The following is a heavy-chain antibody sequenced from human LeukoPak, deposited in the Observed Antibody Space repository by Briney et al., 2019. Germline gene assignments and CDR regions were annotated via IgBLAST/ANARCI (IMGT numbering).Heavy chain of an antibody. CDR1: GGSISSSSYY. V-gene: IGHV4-39*01. D-gene: IGHD3-9*01. J-gene: IGHJ4*02. CDR3: ASFPLRYFDWLLYP. CDR2: IYYSGST. Sequence: SETLSLTCTVSGGSISSSSYYWGWIRQPPGKGLEWIGSIYYSGSTYYNPSLKSRVTISVDTSKNQFSLKLSSVTAADTAVYYCASFPLRYFDWLLYPWGQGTLVTVSS.